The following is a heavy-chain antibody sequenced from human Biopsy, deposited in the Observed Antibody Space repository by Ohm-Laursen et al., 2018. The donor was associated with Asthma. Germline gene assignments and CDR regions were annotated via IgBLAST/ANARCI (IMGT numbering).Heavy chain of an antibody. V-gene: IGHV1-3*01. CDR2: INAGNGNT. CDR3: ARTYYDFLTGQVKDVFGV. Sequence: ASVKVSYKASGYTFINYAIHWVRQAPGQRLEWMGWINAGNGNTKYSQKFQGRVTITRDTSASTAYMELRSLRSEDTATYYCARTYYDFLTGQVKDVFGVWGQGTMVTVSS. J-gene: IGHJ3*01. D-gene: IGHD3-9*01. CDR1: GYTFINYA.